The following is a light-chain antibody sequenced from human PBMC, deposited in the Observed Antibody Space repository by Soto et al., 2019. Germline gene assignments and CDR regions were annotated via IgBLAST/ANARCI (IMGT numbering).Light chain of an antibody. CDR1: SSDVGGYNY. CDR3: SSYTRSSTRV. V-gene: IGLV2-14*01. CDR2: EVS. Sequence: QSALTQPASVSGSPGQSITISCTGTSSDVGGYNYVSWYQQQPGKAPKLMIYEVSNRPSGVSNSFSGSKSGNTASLTISGLQAEDEADYYCSSYTRSSTRVFGGGTQLTVL. J-gene: IGLJ3*02.